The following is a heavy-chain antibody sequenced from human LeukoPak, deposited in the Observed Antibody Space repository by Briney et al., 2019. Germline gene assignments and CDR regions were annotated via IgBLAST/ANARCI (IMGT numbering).Heavy chain of an antibody. CDR1: GGSLSDYY. V-gene: IGHV4-34*01. D-gene: IGHD6-13*01. CDR2: INHSGST. CDR3: ARDSRYSSSWYISPYYYMDV. Sequence: SETLSLTCAVYGGSLSDYYWSWIRQPPGKGLEWIGEINHSGSTNYNSSLKSRITISLDTSKNQFSLKLSSVTAADTAVYYCARDSRYSSSWYISPYYYMDVWGKGTTVTVSS. J-gene: IGHJ6*03.